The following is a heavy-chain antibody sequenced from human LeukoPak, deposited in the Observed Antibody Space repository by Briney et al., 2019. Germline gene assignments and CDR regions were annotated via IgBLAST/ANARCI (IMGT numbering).Heavy chain of an antibody. Sequence: SETLSLTCTVSGGSISSSSYYWGWIRQPPGKGLEWIGSIYYSGSTYYNPSLKSRVTISVDTSKNHFSLELSSVTVADTAVYYCARYGIYSVDYWGQGTLVTVSS. CDR1: GGSISSSSYY. D-gene: IGHD3-9*01. CDR2: IYYSGST. J-gene: IGHJ4*02. V-gene: IGHV4-39*02. CDR3: ARYGIYSVDY.